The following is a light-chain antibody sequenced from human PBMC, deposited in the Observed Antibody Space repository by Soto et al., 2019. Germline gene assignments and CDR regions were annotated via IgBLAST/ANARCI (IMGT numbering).Light chain of an antibody. CDR2: DVS. CDR1: SSDIGGHNF. CDR3: SSYTTNGGVII. J-gene: IGLJ2*01. V-gene: IGLV2-14*01. Sequence: QSALTQPASVSESPGQSITMSCTGTSSDIGGHNFVSWYQQHPGNAPKLLIHDVSQRPSGISNRFSGSKSGNTASLTISGLQAEDEADYYCSSYTTNGGVIIFGGGTKLTVL.